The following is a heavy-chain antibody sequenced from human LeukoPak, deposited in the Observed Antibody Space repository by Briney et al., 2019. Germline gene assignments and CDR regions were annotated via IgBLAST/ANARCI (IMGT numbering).Heavy chain of an antibody. CDR1: GFTFTNYA. CDR3: ARGIWSRTVSSYYFDY. CDR2: INADNGHT. D-gene: IGHD3-3*01. Sequence: ASVKVSCKASGFTFTNYAMQWVRQAPGQRLEWMGWINADNGHTRYSQRFQGRVTITRDTSATTVYMEVTSLRSEDTAVYYCARGIWSRTVSSYYFDYWGQGTLVTVSS. V-gene: IGHV1-3*01. J-gene: IGHJ4*02.